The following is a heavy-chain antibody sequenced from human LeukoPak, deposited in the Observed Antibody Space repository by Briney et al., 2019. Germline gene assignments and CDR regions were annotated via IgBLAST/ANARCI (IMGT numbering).Heavy chain of an antibody. CDR3: AKGPVVPVATYFFDY. V-gene: IGHV3-9*01. CDR1: GFTFDDYA. J-gene: IGHJ4*02. CDR2: ISWNSGSI. Sequence: GGSLRLSCAASGFTFDDYAMHWVRQAPGKGLEWVSGISWNSGSIGYADSVKGRFSISRDNSKNTLYVQMNSLSPEDTAVYYCAKGPVVPVATYFFDYWGQGTLVIVSS. D-gene: IGHD2-2*01.